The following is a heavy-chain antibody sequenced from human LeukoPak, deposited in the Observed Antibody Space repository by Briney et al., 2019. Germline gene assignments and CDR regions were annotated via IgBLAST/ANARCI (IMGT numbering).Heavy chain of an antibody. CDR1: GGTFSNYA. D-gene: IGHD1-26*01. CDR2: IIPIFGIA. J-gene: IGHJ3*02. CDR3: ARGGGSYSDDAFDI. Sequence: GSSVKVSCKSSGGTFSNYAISWLRQAPGQGLEWMGRIIPIFGIANYAQKFQRRVTITADKSTSTAYMELSSLRSEDTAVYYCARGGGSYSDDAFDIWGQGTMVTVSS. V-gene: IGHV1-69*04.